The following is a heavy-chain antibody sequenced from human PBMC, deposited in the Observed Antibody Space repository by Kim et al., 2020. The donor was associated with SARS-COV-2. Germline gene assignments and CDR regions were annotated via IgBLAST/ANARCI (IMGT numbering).Heavy chain of an antibody. CDR1: GFTVSTNY. J-gene: IGHJ4*02. V-gene: IGHV3-66*01. CDR2: IYSGAGT. CDR3: VRGGATGFVWY. D-gene: IGHD3-16*01. Sequence: GGSLRLSCAASGFTVSTNYMSWVRQAPGKGLEWVSVIYSGAGTYYADSVKGRFTISRDNSKNTLYFQMNSLRAEDTAVYYCVRGGATGFVWYWGQGTLVTVSS.